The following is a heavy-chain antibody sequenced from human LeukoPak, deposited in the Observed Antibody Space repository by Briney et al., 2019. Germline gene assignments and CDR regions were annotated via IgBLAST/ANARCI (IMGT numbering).Heavy chain of an antibody. CDR3: AKGPKWRVATLDY. D-gene: IGHD2-15*01. CDR2: ISGSGGST. Sequence: ETLSLTCAVYGGSFSGYYWSWIRQAPGKGLEWVSAISGSGGSTYYADSVKGRFTISRDNSKNTLYLQMNSLRAEDTAVYYCAKGPKWRVATLDYWGQGTLVTVSS. CDR1: GGSFSGYY. J-gene: IGHJ4*02. V-gene: IGHV3-23*01.